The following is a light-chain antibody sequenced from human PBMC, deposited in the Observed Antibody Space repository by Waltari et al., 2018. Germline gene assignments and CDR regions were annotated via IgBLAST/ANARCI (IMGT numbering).Light chain of an antibody. CDR3: QQFDPSSPVT. V-gene: IGKV1-5*03. CDR2: KTS. CDR1: QSVTW. J-gene: IGKJ4*01. Sequence: DIQLTQSPSTLAASLGDRTTITCRASQSVTWMAWYQQKPGKAPKLLMFKTSFAESGVPLRFRGFGSGTDFSLAINGLQADDFATYFCQQFDPSSPVTFGGGT.